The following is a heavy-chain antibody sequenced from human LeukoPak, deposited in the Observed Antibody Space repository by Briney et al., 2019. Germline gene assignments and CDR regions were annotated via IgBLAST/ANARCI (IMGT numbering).Heavy chain of an antibody. J-gene: IGHJ6*03. Sequence: SETLSLACTVSGGSIRGYYWSWIRQPPGKGLEWIGYIYSSGSTNYNPSLKSRVTMSVDTSKNQFSLKVSSVTAADTAVYYCARVFDSGSQAYFYYMDVWGKGTTVTISS. CDR3: ARVFDSGSQAYFYYMDV. CDR2: IYSSGST. D-gene: IGHD3-10*01. V-gene: IGHV4-59*01. CDR1: GGSIRGYY.